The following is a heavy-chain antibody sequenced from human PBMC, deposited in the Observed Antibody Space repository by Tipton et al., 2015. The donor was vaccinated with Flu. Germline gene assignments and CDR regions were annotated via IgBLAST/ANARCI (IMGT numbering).Heavy chain of an antibody. CDR2: IRGSAGRGAGT. J-gene: IGHJ4*02. Sequence: SLRLSCAASGFIFSRYAMSWVRQAPGKGLEWVSNIRGSAGRGAGTYYADSVEGRFSISRDNSKNTLYLHMNSLRAEDTAIYYCAKVIPEIVAGLDYWGQGTLVTVSS. CDR3: AKVIPEIVAGLDY. D-gene: IGHD6-19*01. CDR1: GFIFSRYA. V-gene: IGHV3-23*01.